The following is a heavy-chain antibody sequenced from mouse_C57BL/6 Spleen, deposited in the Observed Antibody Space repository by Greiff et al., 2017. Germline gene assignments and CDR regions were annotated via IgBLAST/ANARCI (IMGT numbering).Heavy chain of an antibody. Sequence: QVQLKESGAELMKPGASVKLSCKATGYTFTGYWIEWVKQRPGHGLEWIGEILPGSGSTNYNEKFKGKATLTADTSSNTADMQLSSLTTEDSAIDYCARKGIYYGYDGVPYWGQGTLVTVSA. J-gene: IGHJ3*01. CDR2: ILPGSGST. CDR3: ARKGIYYGYDGVPY. D-gene: IGHD2-2*01. V-gene: IGHV1-9*01. CDR1: GYTFTGYW.